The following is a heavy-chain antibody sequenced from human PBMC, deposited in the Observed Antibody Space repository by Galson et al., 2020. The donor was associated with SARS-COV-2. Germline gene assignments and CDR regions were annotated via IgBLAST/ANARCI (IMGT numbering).Heavy chain of an antibody. V-gene: IGHV4-34*01. CDR3: ARGTRDITMIVVVMTAVSCHFDL. Sequence: SQASETLSLTCAVYGGSFSDHYWSWIRQPPGRGLEWIGEINDRGSTSYNPSLGSRLRISPDASKTQFSLRLSSVTAADSGLYYCARGTRDITMIVVVMTAVSCHFDLWGQGSLVTVSS. CDR2: INDRGST. D-gene: IGHD3-22*01. CDR1: GGSFSDHY. J-gene: IGHJ4*02.